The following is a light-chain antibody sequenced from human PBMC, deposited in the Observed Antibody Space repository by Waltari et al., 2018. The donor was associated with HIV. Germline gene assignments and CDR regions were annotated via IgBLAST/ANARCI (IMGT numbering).Light chain of an antibody. V-gene: IGLV2-14*03. CDR2: DVI. CDR1: SSDIGGYNY. J-gene: IGLJ3*02. Sequence: QSALTQPASVSGSPGQSITISCTGTSSDIGGYNYVSWYQQPPGKPPKVLIYDVINRPSWISDRFSGSKSGSTASLTISGLQAEDEADYYCASYTARSIPWVFGGGTKLTVV. CDR3: ASYTARSIPWV.